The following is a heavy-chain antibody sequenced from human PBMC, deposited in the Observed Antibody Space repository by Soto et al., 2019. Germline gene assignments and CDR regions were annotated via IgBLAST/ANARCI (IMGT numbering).Heavy chain of an antibody. Sequence: QVQLQESGPGLVKPSETLSLTCTVSGGSISSYYWSWIRQPPGKGLEWIGYIYYSGSTNYNPSLKSRVTISVDTSTNQFSLKLSSVTAADPAVYYCARPTTSSSWYWYFDLWGRGTLVTVSS. D-gene: IGHD6-13*01. CDR2: IYYSGST. J-gene: IGHJ2*01. V-gene: IGHV4-59*08. CDR3: ARPTTSSSWYWYFDL. CDR1: GGSISSYY.